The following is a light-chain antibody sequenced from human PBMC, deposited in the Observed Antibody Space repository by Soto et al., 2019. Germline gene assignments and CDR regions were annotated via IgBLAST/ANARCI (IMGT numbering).Light chain of an antibody. CDR3: QKYNSAPWT. CDR1: QGISNY. Sequence: DIQMTQSPSSLSASVGDRVTITCRASQGISNYLAWYQQKPGKVPKLLIYAAATLQSGVPSRFSGSGSGTDFTLTISSLQPEDCANYYCQKYNSAPWTFGQGNKVVIK. CDR2: AAA. J-gene: IGKJ1*01. V-gene: IGKV1-27*01.